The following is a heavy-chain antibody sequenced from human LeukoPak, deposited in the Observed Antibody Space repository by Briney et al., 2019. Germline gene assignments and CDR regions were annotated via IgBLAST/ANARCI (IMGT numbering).Heavy chain of an antibody. CDR1: GGTFSSYA. CDR2: INPSGGST. D-gene: IGHD5-24*01. CDR3: ARDRGTEMGLDY. V-gene: IGHV1-46*01. Sequence: ASVKVSCKASGGTFSSYAISWVRQAPGQGLEWMGIINPSGGSTSYAQKFQGRVTMTRDTSTSTVYMELSSLRSEDTAVYYCARDRGTEMGLDYWGQGTLVTVSS. J-gene: IGHJ4*02.